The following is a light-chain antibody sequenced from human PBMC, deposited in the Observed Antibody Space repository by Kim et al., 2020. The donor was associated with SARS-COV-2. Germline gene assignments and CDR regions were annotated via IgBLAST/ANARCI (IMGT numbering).Light chain of an antibody. CDR3: LQHNTYPRT. V-gene: IGKV1-17*01. Sequence: SEDVGDRVNMTWRASQGIRNDVGWDQQKPGKAPKRLIYAASSLQSGVPSRFSGSGYGTEFTRTISSLQPEDFATDDCLQHNTYPRTFGQGTKLEI. CDR1: QGIRND. J-gene: IGKJ2*01. CDR2: AAS.